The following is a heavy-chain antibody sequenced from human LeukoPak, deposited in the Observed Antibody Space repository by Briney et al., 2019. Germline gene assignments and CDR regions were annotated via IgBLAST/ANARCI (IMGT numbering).Heavy chain of an antibody. J-gene: IGHJ5*02. D-gene: IGHD2-2*03. Sequence: ASVKVSCKASGYTFISYGISWVRQAPGQGLEWMGWISAYDGNTNYAQKLQGRVTMTTDTSTSTAYMELRSLRSDDTAVYYCARAIGYCSSTSCYPYNWFDPWGQGTLVTVSS. V-gene: IGHV1-18*01. CDR2: ISAYDGNT. CDR3: ARAIGYCSSTSCYPYNWFDP. CDR1: GYTFISYG.